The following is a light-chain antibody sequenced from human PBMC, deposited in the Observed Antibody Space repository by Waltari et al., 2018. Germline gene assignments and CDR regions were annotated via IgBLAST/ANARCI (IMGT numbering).Light chain of an antibody. CDR2: SNT. J-gene: IGLJ1*01. V-gene: IGLV1-44*01. CDR3: AAWDDSLNGHV. CDR1: SSNIGTNS. Sequence: QSVLTQPPSASGTPGQRVTISCSGSSSNIGTNSVHWYQQLPGMAPKLLIYSNTQRSSWVPDRFSGSKSATSASLAISGLQSEDEADYYCAAWDDSLNGHVFGTGTKVTVL.